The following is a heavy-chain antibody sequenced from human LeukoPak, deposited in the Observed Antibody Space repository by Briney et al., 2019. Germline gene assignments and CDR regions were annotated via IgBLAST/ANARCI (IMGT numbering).Heavy chain of an antibody. V-gene: IGHV3-23*01. Sequence: GGSLRLSCAASGFTFSSYAMSWVRQAPGKGLEWVSAISGSGGSTYYADSVKGRFTISRDNSKNTLYLQMNSLRAEDTAVYYCAEEGIARNYDILTGYYYFDYWGQGTLVTVSS. CDR1: GFTFSSYA. CDR3: AEEGIARNYDILTGYYYFDY. CDR2: ISGSGGST. D-gene: IGHD3-9*01. J-gene: IGHJ4*02.